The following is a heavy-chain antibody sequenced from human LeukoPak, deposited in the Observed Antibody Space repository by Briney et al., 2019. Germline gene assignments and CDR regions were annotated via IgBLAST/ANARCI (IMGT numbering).Heavy chain of an antibody. CDR1: GYTFTSYG. CDR2: ISAYNGNT. D-gene: IGHD2-15*01. V-gene: IGHV1-18*01. Sequence: ASVKVSCKASGYTFTSYGISWVRQAPGQGLEWMGWISAYNGNTNYAQKFQGRVTITADESTSTAYMELSSLRSEDTAVYYCARDSTLYCSGGSCYSSFDYWGQGTLVTVSS. CDR3: ARDSTLYCSGGSCYSSFDY. J-gene: IGHJ4*02.